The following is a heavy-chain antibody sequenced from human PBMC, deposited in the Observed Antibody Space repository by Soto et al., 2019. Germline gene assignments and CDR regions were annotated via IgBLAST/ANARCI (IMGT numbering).Heavy chain of an antibody. CDR3: AKRATTVRTPGNYFDC. CDR1: GFSFSDYS. D-gene: IGHD1-1*01. J-gene: IGHJ4*02. CDR2: LTPAGTT. V-gene: IGHV3-23*01. Sequence: EVQLLESGGGLVQPGGSLRLSCAASGFSFSDYSMTWVRQAPGRGLEWVSTLTPAGTTFYADSVKGRFTISRDNYRNTLSLQMYNLRAEDTARYYCAKRATTVRTPGNYFDCWGQGTLVTVSS.